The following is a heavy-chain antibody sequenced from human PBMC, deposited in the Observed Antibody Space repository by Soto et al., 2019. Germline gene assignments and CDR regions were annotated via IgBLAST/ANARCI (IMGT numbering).Heavy chain of an antibody. D-gene: IGHD3-22*01. Sequence: QVQLQESGPGLVKPSETLSLTCTVSGGSISSYYWSWIRQPPGKGLEWIAYIYYTGSTNYNPSLKRRVTLSADTSKNQFSLNLSSVTAADTAMYYCARVDSSGSYFDSWGQGTLVTVSS. CDR1: GGSISSYY. V-gene: IGHV4-59*01. CDR3: ARVDSSGSYFDS. CDR2: IYYTGST. J-gene: IGHJ4*02.